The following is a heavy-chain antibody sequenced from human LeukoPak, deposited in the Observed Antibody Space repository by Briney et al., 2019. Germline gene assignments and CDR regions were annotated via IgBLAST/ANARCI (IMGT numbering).Heavy chain of an antibody. Sequence: GGSLRLSCAASGLTFSSYAMSWVRQAPGKGLEWVSAISGSGGSTYYADSVKGRFTISRDNSKNTLYLQMNSLRAEDTAVYYCAKALLLPYYFDYWGQGTLVTVSS. CDR1: GLTFSSYA. J-gene: IGHJ4*02. CDR3: AKALLLPYYFDY. D-gene: IGHD3-10*01. CDR2: ISGSGGST. V-gene: IGHV3-23*01.